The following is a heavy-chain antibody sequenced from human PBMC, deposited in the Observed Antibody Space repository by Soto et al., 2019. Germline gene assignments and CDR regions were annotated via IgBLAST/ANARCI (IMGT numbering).Heavy chain of an antibody. CDR3: SYNLNDGAGYYYYHMDV. D-gene: IGHD1-20*01. J-gene: IGHJ6*02. CDR1: GGTLSRYA. Sequence: EASVKVSCKASGGTLSRYAINWVRQAPGQGLEWMGGIIPTFGTANYPQKIQGRVTITADESTTTAYMELSSLRSDDTAVYYCSYNLNDGAGYYYYHMDVWGQGTTVTATS. V-gene: IGHV1-69*13. CDR2: IIPTFGTA.